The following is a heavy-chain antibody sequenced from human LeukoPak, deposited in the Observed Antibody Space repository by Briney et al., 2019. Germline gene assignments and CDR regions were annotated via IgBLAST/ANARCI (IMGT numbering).Heavy chain of an antibody. CDR2: TYYRSKWGN. J-gene: IGHJ4*02. CDR3: AREGGIFYMIDY. D-gene: IGHD2-8*01. CDR1: GDSVSSNSAS. Sequence: SQTLSLTCAISGDSVSSNSASWHWIRQSPSRGLEWLGRTYYRSKWGNNYAVSAKSRITINPDTSKNQFSLQLKSVTSEDTAVYYCAREGGIFYMIDYWGQGTLVTVSS. V-gene: IGHV6-1*01.